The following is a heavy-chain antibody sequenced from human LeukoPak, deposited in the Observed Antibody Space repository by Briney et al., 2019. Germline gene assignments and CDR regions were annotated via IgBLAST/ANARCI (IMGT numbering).Heavy chain of an antibody. CDR1: GYSFTTYW. J-gene: IGHJ4*02. Sequence: GESLKISCEGFGYSFTTYWVGWVRQKPGKGLEWMGIIYPGDSDTRYSPSFQGQVTISADKSITTAYLQWSSLKASDTAMYYCARGGCSGYAEGDLDYWGQGTLVTVSS. CDR2: IYPGDSDT. CDR3: ARGGCSGYAEGDLDY. V-gene: IGHV5-51*01. D-gene: IGHD5-12*01.